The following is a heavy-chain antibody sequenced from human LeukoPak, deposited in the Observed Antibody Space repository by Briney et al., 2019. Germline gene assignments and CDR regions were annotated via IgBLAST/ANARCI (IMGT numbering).Heavy chain of an antibody. CDR3: ARDSSGWYHWFDP. V-gene: IGHV3-48*03. J-gene: IGHJ5*02. CDR1: GFTFSSYY. D-gene: IGHD6-13*01. CDR2: ISRSGSTI. Sequence: AGGSLRLSCAASGFTFSSYYMNWVRQAPGKGLEWVSYISRSGSTIYYADSVEGRFTISRANDKHSLYLQMNSLRAEDTAVYYCARDSSGWYHWFDPWGQGTLVTVSS.